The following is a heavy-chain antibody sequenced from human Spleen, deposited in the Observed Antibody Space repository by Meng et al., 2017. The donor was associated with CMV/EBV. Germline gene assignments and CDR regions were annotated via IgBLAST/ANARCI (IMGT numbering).Heavy chain of an antibody. D-gene: IGHD6-6*01. CDR2: INKDGIKT. V-gene: IGHV3-74*01. CDR1: GFTLSNYW. J-gene: IGHJ4*02. Sequence: GESLKISCAASGFTLSNYWMHWVRQVPGKGLVWVSHINKDGIKTSYAEFVKGRFTISRDNAKNSLYLQMNSLRAEDTAVYYCARGEYSSSNDYWGQGTLVTVSS. CDR3: ARGEYSSSNDY.